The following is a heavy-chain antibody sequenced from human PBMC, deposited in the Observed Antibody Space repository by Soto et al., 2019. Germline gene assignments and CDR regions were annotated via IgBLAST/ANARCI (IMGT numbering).Heavy chain of an antibody. Sequence: SLRRAGSASGFTRDDYAMRWVRQVAGKGLEWVSGINWNSGSIGYGDSVKGRFAISRDNAKNSLHLQMNSLSAEDTAFYYCVKDESINWYSGHFRHWGQGTLVTVSS. D-gene: IGHD6-13*01. CDR3: VKDESINWYSGHFRH. J-gene: IGHJ1*01. V-gene: IGHV3-9*01. CDR1: GFTRDDYA. CDR2: INWNSGSI.